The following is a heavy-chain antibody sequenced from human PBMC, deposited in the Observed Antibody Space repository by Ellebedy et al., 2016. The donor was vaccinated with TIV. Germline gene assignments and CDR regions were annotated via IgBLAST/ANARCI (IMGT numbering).Heavy chain of an antibody. J-gene: IGHJ4*02. Sequence: SVKVSXXASGGTFSSYAISWVRQAPGQGLEWMGRIIPILGIANYAQKFQGRVTITADKSTSTAYMELSSLRSEDTAVYYCARDLVISGIQLWFSYWGQGTLVTVSS. D-gene: IGHD5-18*01. V-gene: IGHV1-69*04. CDR1: GGTFSSYA. CDR3: ARDLVISGIQLWFSY. CDR2: IIPILGIA.